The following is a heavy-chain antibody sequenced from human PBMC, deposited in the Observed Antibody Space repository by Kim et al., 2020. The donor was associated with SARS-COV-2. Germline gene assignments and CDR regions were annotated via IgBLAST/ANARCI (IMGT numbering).Heavy chain of an antibody. CDR1: GFTFSSYS. CDR2: ISSSSSYI. CDR3: ARGELLPEFENDAFDI. D-gene: IGHD2-15*01. V-gene: IGHV3-21*01. J-gene: IGHJ3*02. Sequence: GSLRLSCAASGFTFSSYSMNWVRQAPGKGLEWVSSISSSSSYIYYVDSVKGRFTISRDNAKNSLYLQMNSLRAEDTAVYYCARGELLPEFENDAFDIWGQGTMVTVSS.